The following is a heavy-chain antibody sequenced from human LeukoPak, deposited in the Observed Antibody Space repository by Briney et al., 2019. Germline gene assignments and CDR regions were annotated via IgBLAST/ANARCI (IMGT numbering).Heavy chain of an antibody. CDR1: GYTFTSYD. D-gene: IGHD6-6*01. V-gene: IGHV1-8*03. Sequence: ASVKVSCKASGYTFTSYDINWVRQATGQGLAWMGWMNPNSGNTGYAQKFQGRVTITRNTSISTAYMELSSLRSEDTAVYYCARVNGIAARMLGYWGQGTLVTVSS. J-gene: IGHJ4*02. CDR2: MNPNSGNT. CDR3: ARVNGIAARMLGY.